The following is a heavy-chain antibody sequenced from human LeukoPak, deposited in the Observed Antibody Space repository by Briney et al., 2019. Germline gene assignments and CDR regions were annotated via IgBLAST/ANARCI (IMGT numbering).Heavy chain of an antibody. J-gene: IGHJ3*02. D-gene: IGHD3-22*01. CDR2: IYTSGST. V-gene: IGHV4-4*07. CDR3: ARGFFYYDSSGYYYAFDI. Sequence: SETLSLTCTVSGSSISSYYWSWIRQPAGKGLEWIGRIYTSGSTNYNPSLKSRVTMSVDTSKNQFSLKLSSVTAADTAVYYCARGFFYYDSSGYYYAFDIWGQGTMVTVSS. CDR1: GSSISSYY.